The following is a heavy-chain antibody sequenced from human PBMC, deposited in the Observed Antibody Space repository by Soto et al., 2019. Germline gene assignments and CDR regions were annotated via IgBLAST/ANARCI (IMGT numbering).Heavy chain of an antibody. V-gene: IGHV4-39*01. CDR3: ARLTSDQWAWAFDI. CDR2: IYSSETT. Sequence: LQLQESGPGLVRPSETLSLTCSVSGDSIASSTCYWAWIRQPPGKGLEWIGSIYSSETTYYYPSLESRVTISVDTSKSQCSLNLSTVAAADTAVYYCARLTSDQWAWAFDIWGQGTVVTVSS. D-gene: IGHD1-26*01. J-gene: IGHJ3*02. CDR1: GDSIASSTCY.